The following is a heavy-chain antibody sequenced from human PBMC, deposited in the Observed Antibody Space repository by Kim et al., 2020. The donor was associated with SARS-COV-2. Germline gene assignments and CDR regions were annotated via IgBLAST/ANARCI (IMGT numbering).Heavy chain of an antibody. CDR3: ARDLFSDTVTTASAFDI. D-gene: IGHD4-17*01. V-gene: IGHV3-21*01. J-gene: IGHJ3*02. Sequence: LSLTCAASGFTFSSYSMNWVRQAPGKGLEWVSSISSSSSYIYYADSVKGRFTISRDNAKNSLYLQMNSLRAEDTAVYYCARDLFSDTVTTASAFDIW. CDR1: GFTFSSYS. CDR2: ISSSSSYI.